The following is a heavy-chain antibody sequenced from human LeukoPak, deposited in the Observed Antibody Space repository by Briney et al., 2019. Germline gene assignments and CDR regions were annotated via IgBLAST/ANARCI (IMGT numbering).Heavy chain of an antibody. CDR1: GGSFSGYY. CDR2: INHNGST. Sequence: PSETLSLTCAVYGGSFSGYYWSWIRQPPGKGLEWIGEINHNGSTNYNPSLKSRVTISVDTSKNQFSLKLSSVTAADTAVYYCARTTMIVFAFDIWGQGTMVTVSS. CDR3: ARTTMIVFAFDI. J-gene: IGHJ3*02. D-gene: IGHD3-22*01. V-gene: IGHV4-34*01.